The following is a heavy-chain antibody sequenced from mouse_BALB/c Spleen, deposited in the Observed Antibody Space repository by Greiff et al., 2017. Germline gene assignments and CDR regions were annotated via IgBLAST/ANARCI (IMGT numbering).Heavy chain of an antibody. Sequence: VQLKESGAELVKPGASVKLSCTASGFNIKDTYMHWVKQRPEQGLEWIGRIDPANGNTKYDPKFQGKATITADTSSNTAYLQLSSLTSEDTAVYYCALYGNYRYFDYWGQGTTLTVSS. CDR3: ALYGNYRYFDY. D-gene: IGHD2-1*01. J-gene: IGHJ2*01. V-gene: IGHV14-3*02. CDR1: GFNIKDTY. CDR2: IDPANGNT.